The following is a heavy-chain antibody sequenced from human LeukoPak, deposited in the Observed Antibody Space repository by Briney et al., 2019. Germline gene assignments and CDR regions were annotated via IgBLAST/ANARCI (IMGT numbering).Heavy chain of an antibody. J-gene: IGHJ4*02. CDR1: GYTFTSYG. V-gene: IGHV1-18*01. CDR2: ISAYNGNT. CDR3: ARETLDIVVVPAAKGTYFDY. D-gene: IGHD2-2*03. Sequence: ASVKVSCKAPGYTFTSYGISWVRQAPGQGLGWMGWISAYNGNTNYAQKLQGRVTMTTDTSTSTAYMGLRSLRSDDTAVYYCARETLDIVVVPAAKGTYFDYWGQGTLVTVSS.